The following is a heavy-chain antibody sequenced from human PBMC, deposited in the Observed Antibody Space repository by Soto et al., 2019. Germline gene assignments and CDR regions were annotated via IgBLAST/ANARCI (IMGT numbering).Heavy chain of an antibody. Sequence: EVQLLESGGGLVQPGGSLRLSCTASGFIFSTYAMNWVRQVPGKGLEWVSGITGSGGSTYYADSVKGRFTISRDNSKKTLDLQMNSRRAEDTAVYYCAKAGGDCSGGTCYSGQGDCWGQGTLVTVSS. D-gene: IGHD2-15*01. CDR2: ITGSGGST. CDR1: GFIFSTYA. V-gene: IGHV3-23*01. J-gene: IGHJ4*02. CDR3: AKAGGDCSGGTCYSGQGDC.